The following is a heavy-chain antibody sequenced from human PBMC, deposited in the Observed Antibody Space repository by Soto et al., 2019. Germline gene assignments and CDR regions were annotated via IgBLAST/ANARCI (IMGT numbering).Heavy chain of an antibody. D-gene: IGHD1-26*01. CDR1: GFTFRSYS. V-gene: IGHV3-64D*06. Sequence: GGSLRLSCSASGFTFRSYSMHWVRQAPGKGLEYVSAISDNGGSTYYADSVKGRFTISRDNSQNTLYLQMTTLRVEDTALYFCVKGAQYRGSYYYFDNWGQGTLVTVSS. J-gene: IGHJ4*02. CDR2: ISDNGGST. CDR3: VKGAQYRGSYYYFDN.